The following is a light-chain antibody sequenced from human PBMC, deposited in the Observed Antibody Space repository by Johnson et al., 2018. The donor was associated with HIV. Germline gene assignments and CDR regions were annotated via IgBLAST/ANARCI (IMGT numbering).Light chain of an antibody. CDR2: ENN. Sequence: HSVLTQPPSVSAAPGQKVTISCSGSSSNIGNNYVSWYQQLPGTAPKLLIYENNKRPSGIPDRFSGSKSGTSATLGITGLQTGDEADYYCGTWDSSLSAGQGVFGTGTTVTVL. CDR1: SSNIGNNY. CDR3: GTWDSSLSAGQGV. J-gene: IGLJ1*01. V-gene: IGLV1-51*02.